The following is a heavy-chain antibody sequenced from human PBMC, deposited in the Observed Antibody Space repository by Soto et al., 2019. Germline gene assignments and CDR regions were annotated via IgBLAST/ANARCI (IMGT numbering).Heavy chain of an antibody. D-gene: IGHD2-15*01. V-gene: IGHV3-11*06. CDR2: ISSSSSYI. J-gene: IGHJ5*02. CDR1: GFTFSDYY. Sequence: GGSLRLSCAASGFTFSDYYMSWIRQAPGKGLEWVSYISSSSSYIYYADSVKGRFTISRDNAKNSLYLQMNSLRAEDAAVYYCARDRDRYCSGGSCYLSTAWFDPWGQGTLVTVSS. CDR3: ARDRDRYCSGGSCYLSTAWFDP.